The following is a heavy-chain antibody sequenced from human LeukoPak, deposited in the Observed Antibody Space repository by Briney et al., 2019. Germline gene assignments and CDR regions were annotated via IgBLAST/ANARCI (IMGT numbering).Heavy chain of an antibody. J-gene: IGHJ4*02. Sequence: GGSLRLSCAASGFTFSSYAMHWVRQVPGKGLEYVSAISSNGGSTYYANSVKGRFTISRDNSKNTLYLQMGSLRAEDMAVYYCARDYYGSGSLDYWGQGTLVTVSS. CDR3: ARDYYGSGSLDY. CDR2: ISSNGGST. D-gene: IGHD3-10*01. CDR1: GFTFSSYA. V-gene: IGHV3-64*01.